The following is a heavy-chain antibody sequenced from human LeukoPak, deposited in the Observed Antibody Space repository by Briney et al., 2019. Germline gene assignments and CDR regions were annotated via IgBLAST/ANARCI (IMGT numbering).Heavy chain of an antibody. V-gene: IGHV4-4*02. CDR1: GGSICSSNW. CDR2: IYHSGRT. D-gene: IGHD3-3*01. Sequence: PSGTLSLTRAVSGGSICSSNWWSWVRQPPGKGLEWIGEIYHSGRTNYNPSLKSRVTISVDTSKNQFSLKLSSVTGADTGVYYCARRNGGGLEWLYWFDPWGQGTLVTVSS. CDR3: ARRNGGGLEWLYWFDP. J-gene: IGHJ5*02.